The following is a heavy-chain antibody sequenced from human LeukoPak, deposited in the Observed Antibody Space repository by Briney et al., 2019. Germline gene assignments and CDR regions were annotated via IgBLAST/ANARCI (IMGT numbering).Heavy chain of an antibody. CDR1: GGSISSYY. D-gene: IGHD6-19*01. Sequence: SETLSLTCTVSGGSISSYYWSWIRQPPGKGLEWIGYIYYSGSTNYNPSLKSRVTISVDTSKNQFSLKLSSVTAADTAVYYCARPAEQWLGGMDVWGQGTTVTVSS. V-gene: IGHV4-59*12. CDR3: ARPAEQWLGGMDV. J-gene: IGHJ6*02. CDR2: IYYSGST.